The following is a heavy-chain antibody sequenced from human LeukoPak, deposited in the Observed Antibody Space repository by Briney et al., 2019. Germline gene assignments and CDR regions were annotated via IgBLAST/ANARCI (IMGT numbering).Heavy chain of an antibody. J-gene: IGHJ4*02. V-gene: IGHV1-8*03. Sequence: ASVKVSCKASGYTFTSYDINWVRQATGQGLEWMGWMNPNSGNTGYAQKFQGRVTITRNTSISTAYMELSSLRSEDTAVYYCARWYSSSRYGYFDYWGQGTLVTVSS. CDR1: GYTFTSYD. D-gene: IGHD6-13*01. CDR3: ARWYSSSRYGYFDY. CDR2: MNPNSGNT.